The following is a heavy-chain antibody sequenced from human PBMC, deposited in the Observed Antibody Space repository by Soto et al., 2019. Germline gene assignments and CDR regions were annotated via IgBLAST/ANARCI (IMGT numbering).Heavy chain of an antibody. V-gene: IGHV4-59*08. D-gene: IGHD3-10*01. J-gene: IGHJ4*01. Sequence: SETLSLTCSVSGGSISTYYWSWIRQPPGKGLEWIGYIYYSGSTNYNPSLKSRVTISVDTSKNQFSLKLTSVTAADTAVYFCARHLRDYGSGNYRDYWGHGTLVTVSS. CDR1: GGSISTYY. CDR3: ARHLRDYGSGNYRDY. CDR2: IYYSGST.